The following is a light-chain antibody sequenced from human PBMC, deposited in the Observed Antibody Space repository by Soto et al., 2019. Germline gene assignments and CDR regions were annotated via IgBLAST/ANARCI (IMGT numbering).Light chain of an antibody. V-gene: IGKV1D-8*01. CDR1: QCISSY. Sequence: VIWMTQSPSLLSASTGDRVTISCRISQCISSYLAWYQQNPGKAPELLIYAASTLQSGVPSRFSGSGSGTDFTLTISCLQSEDCATYYCQQYYSFTWTFGQGNKVEIK. J-gene: IGKJ1*01. CDR2: AAS. CDR3: QQYYSFTWT.